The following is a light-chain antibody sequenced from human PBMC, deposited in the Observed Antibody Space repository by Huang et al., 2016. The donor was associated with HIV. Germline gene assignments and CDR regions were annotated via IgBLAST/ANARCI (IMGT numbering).Light chain of an antibody. CDR3: QQYYSSPQT. V-gene: IGKV4-1*01. CDR1: RSVYASSTERDY. CDR2: CDS. J-gene: IGKJ1*01. Sequence: DIVMTQSPDSLAVSLGARATLHCRSSRSVYASSTERDYLAWFQQRPGHPPKLLLFCDSTREAGVPDRFSGSGSGTDFTLTIANLRAEDVAIYYCQQYYSSPQTFGQGT.